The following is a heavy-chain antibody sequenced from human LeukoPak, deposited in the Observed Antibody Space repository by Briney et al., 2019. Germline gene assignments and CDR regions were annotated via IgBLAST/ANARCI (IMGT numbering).Heavy chain of an antibody. CDR2: IIPIFGTA. D-gene: IGHD6-13*01. CDR3: ERDQSSSWSRSGWYYFDY. CDR1: GGTLSSYA. J-gene: IGHJ4*02. Sequence: SVKVSCKASGGTLSSYAISWVRQAPGHGLEWMGGIIPIFGTANSAQKFQGRVPLTADESTSTAYMEQRSLRSEDTAVYYCERDQSSSWSRSGWYYFDYWGQGSLVTL. V-gene: IGHV1-69*13.